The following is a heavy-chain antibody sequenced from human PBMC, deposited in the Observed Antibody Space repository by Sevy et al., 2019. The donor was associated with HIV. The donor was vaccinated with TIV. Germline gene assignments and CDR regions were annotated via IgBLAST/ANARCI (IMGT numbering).Heavy chain of an antibody. CDR1: GYTFTSYG. CDR3: ATVPAYDFWSGYLARARFDY. Sequence: ASVKVSCKASGYTFTSYGISWVRQAPGQGLEWMGWISAYNGNTNYAQKLHGRVTMTTDTSTSAAYMERRSLRPDDTAVYSCATVPAYDFWSGYLARARFDYWGQGTLVTVSS. CDR2: ISAYNGNT. V-gene: IGHV1-18*01. J-gene: IGHJ4*02. D-gene: IGHD3-3*01.